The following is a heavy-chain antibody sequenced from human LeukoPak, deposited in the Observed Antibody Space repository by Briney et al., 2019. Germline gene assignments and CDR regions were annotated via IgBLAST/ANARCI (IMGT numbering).Heavy chain of an antibody. D-gene: IGHD3-3*01. Sequence: PSETLSLTCTVPGGSISSYYWSWIRQPPGKGLEWIGYIYYSGSTNYNPSLKSRVTISVDTSKNQFSLKLSSVTAADTAVYYCARAALDYDFWSGYYDYWGQGTLVTVSS. J-gene: IGHJ4*02. CDR2: IYYSGST. V-gene: IGHV4-59*01. CDR1: GGSISSYY. CDR3: ARAALDYDFWSGYYDY.